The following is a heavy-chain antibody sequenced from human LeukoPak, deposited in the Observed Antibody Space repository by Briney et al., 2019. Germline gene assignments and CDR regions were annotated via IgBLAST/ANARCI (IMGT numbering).Heavy chain of an antibody. CDR1: GFTFSRYW. V-gene: IGHV3-7*01. CDR2: IKQDGSEK. Sequence: GSLRLSCAASGFTFSRYWMNWVRQAPGKGLEWLANIKQDGSEKYYVDSVKGRFTISRDNAQNLVYLQLNSLRADDTAVYYCAGGASWTSDMWGQGTLVIVSS. J-gene: IGHJ3*02. D-gene: IGHD2-2*01. CDR3: AGGASWTSDM.